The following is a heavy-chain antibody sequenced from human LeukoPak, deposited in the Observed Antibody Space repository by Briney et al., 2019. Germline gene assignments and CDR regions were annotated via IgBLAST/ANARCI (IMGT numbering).Heavy chain of an antibody. CDR3: ARDNSVGDNAWWFDP. J-gene: IGHJ5*02. D-gene: IGHD1-26*01. CDR1: GYTFTSYY. CDR2: INPTGGST. Sequence: ASVKVSCEASGYTFTSYYMHWVRQAPGQGLEWMGLINPTGGSTGYAQKFQGRVTMTRDMSTSTDYMELSSLRSEDTAIYYCARDNSVGDNAWWFDPWGQGTLVTVSS. V-gene: IGHV1-46*01.